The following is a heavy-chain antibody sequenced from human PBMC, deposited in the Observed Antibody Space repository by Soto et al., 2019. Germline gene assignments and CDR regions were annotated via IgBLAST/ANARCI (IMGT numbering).Heavy chain of an antibody. V-gene: IGHV1-18*01. CDR1: GYTFTSYG. CDR3: ARDRVTIFDRDGMDV. Sequence: GASVKVSCKASGYTFTSYGVSWVRQAPGQGLEWLGWISAYNDDTNYPQKLQGRVTMATDTSTSTAYMELRSLTSDDTAVYYCARDRVTIFDRDGMDVWGQGTPVTVSS. J-gene: IGHJ6*02. D-gene: IGHD3-3*01. CDR2: ISAYNDDT.